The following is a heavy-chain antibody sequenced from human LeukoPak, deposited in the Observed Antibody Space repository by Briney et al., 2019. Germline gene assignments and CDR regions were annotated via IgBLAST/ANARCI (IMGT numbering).Heavy chain of an antibody. CDR1: GFTFSSYW. J-gene: IGHJ4*02. CDR2: IKQDGSEK. D-gene: IGHD5-18*01. V-gene: IGHV3-7*03. CDR3: TKDSVAMVTTSDY. Sequence: GGSLRLSCAASGFTFSSYWMSWVRQAPGKGLEWVANIKQDGSEKYYVDSVKGRFTISRDNAKNSLYLQMNSLRAEDMALYYCTKDSVAMVTTSDYWDQGTLVTVSS.